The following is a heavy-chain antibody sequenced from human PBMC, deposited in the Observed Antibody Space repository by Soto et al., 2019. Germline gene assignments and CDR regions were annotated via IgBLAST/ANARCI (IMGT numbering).Heavy chain of an antibody. CDR1: GFSLTTTEVA. Sequence: QITLKESGPSLVNPTQSLTLTCSFSGFSLTTTEVAVGWIRQPPGKALEWLALIYWDDDKRYSPSLKSSLTITKDTAKNXVVLXXTXXXXXXXXXXXXXXXXXXXXXXFXYWGQGILVTVSS. J-gene: IGHJ4*02. CDR2: IYWDDDK. CDR3: XXXXXXXXXXFXY. V-gene: IGHV2-5*02.